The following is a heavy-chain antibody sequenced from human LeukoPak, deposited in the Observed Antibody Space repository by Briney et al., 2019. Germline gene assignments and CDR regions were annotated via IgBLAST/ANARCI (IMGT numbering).Heavy chain of an antibody. CDR2: IIPIFGTA. D-gene: IGHD3-22*01. CDR3: ARSTITMIVEGFDI. CDR1: GGTFSSYA. J-gene: IGHJ3*02. V-gene: IGHV1-69*13. Sequence: AASVKVSCKASGGTFSSYAISWVRQAPGQGLELMGGIIPIFGTANYAQKFQGRVTITADESTSTAYMELSSLRSEDTAVYYCARSTITMIVEGFDIWGQGTMVTVSS.